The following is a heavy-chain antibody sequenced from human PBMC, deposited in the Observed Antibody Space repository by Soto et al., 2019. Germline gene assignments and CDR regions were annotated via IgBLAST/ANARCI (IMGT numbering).Heavy chain of an antibody. V-gene: IGHV4-4*02. CDR1: GVSISSGNW. CDR2: IFHDGTA. J-gene: IGHJ4*02. D-gene: IGHD3-10*01. Sequence: SETLSLTCAVSGVSISSGNWWTWVRQPPQRGLEYIGEIFHDGTANYYPSFERRVAISVDTSKNQFSLKLTSVTAADTAIYFCARLVYDTRLNYMYFDFWGQGTLVTVSS. CDR3: ARLVYDTRLNYMYFDF.